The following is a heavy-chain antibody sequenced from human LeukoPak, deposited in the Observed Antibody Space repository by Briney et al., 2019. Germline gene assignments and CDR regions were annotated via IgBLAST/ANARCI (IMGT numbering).Heavy chain of an antibody. CDR3: AKWGDYDILTGYYVSDF. Sequence: GGSLRLSCAASGFIFRNYAMGWVRQAPGKGLEWVSAITGRGDTTYYADSVKGRFTISRDNSKNTLYVEMNTLRAEDTAVYYCAKWGDYDILTGYYVSDFWGQGTLVTVSS. CDR2: ITGRGDTT. CDR1: GFIFRNYA. J-gene: IGHJ4*02. D-gene: IGHD3-9*01. V-gene: IGHV3-23*01.